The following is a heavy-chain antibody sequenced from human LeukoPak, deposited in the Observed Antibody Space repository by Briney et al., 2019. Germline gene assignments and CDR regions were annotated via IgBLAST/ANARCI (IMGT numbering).Heavy chain of an antibody. CDR1: GGSISSGDYY. CDR2: IYYSGST. V-gene: IGHV4-30-4*01. Sequence: PSQTLSLTCTVSGGSISSGDYYWSWIRQPPGTGLEWIGYIYYSGSTYYNPSLKSRVTISVDTSKNQFSLKLSSVTAADTAVYYCARDQSAITMVRGVIITSHWFDPWGQGTLVTVSS. J-gene: IGHJ5*02. CDR3: ARDQSAITMVRGVIITSHWFDP. D-gene: IGHD3-10*01.